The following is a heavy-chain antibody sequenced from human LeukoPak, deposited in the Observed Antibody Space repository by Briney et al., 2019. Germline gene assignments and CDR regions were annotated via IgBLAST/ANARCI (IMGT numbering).Heavy chain of an antibody. J-gene: IGHJ4*02. CDR3: ARDDTSDFSWY. V-gene: IGHV4-38-2*02. Sequence: SETLSLTCAVSGYSISSGYYWGWIRQPPGKGLEWIGIIHHSGATPYNPSLKSRVTISVDTSKNQFSLNLTSVTAADTAVYYCARDDTSDFSWYWGQGTLVTVSS. CDR1: GYSISSGYY. CDR2: IHHSGAT. D-gene: IGHD3-22*01.